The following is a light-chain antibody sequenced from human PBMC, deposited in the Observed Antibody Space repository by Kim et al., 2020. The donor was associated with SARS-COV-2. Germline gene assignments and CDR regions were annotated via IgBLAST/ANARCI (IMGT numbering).Light chain of an antibody. CDR2: SNN. J-gene: IGLJ3*02. Sequence: QSVLTQRPSASGTPGQRVTISCSGSSSNIGSNTVNGYQQLPGTAPKLLIYSNNQRPSGVPDRFSGSKSGTSASLAISGLQSEDEADYYCAAWDDSLNGWVFGGGTQLTVL. CDR3: AAWDDSLNGWV. CDR1: SSNIGSNT. V-gene: IGLV1-44*01.